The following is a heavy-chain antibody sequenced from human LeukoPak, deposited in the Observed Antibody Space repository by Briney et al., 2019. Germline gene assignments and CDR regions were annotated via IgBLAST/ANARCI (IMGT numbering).Heavy chain of an antibody. CDR1: GYTFTSYS. J-gene: IGHJ4*02. CDR2: ISAHNGNT. V-gene: IGHV1-18*01. CDR3: ARSGGIKRPGEFDY. Sequence: ASVKVSCKASGYTFTSYSISWVRQAPGQGLEWMGWISAHNGNTNYAQKLQGRVTMTTDTSTSTAYMELRSLRSDDTAVYYCARSGGIKRPGEFDYWGQGTLVTVSS. D-gene: IGHD1-14*01.